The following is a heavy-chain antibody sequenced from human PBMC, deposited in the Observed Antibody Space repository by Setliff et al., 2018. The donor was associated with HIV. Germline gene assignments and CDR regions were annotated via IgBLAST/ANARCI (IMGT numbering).Heavy chain of an antibody. CDR1: GGSISSSSYY. CDR2: VYYSGST. V-gene: IGHV4-39*01. D-gene: IGHD6-13*01. Sequence: PSETLSLTCTVSGGSISSSSYYWGWIRQPPGKGLEWIGSVYYSGSTYANPSLKSRVTISVDTSKTQFSLNLSSVTAADTAVYYCVGSTIAAAVYYYYYYMDVWGKGTTVTVSS. CDR3: VGSTIAAAVYYYYYYMDV. J-gene: IGHJ6*03.